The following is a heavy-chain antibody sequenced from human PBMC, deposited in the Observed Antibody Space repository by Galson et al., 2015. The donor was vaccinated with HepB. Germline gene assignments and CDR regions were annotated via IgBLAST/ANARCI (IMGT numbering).Heavy chain of an antibody. CDR3: ARQYDTSGYYPY. CDR2: IIPIFGSA. J-gene: IGHJ1*01. V-gene: IGHV1-69*13. Sequence: SVKVSCKAPGGTFSTYTLSWVRQAPGQGLEWMGGIIPIFGSANYAQKFQDRVTITADESTSTTYMELRRLRSEDTAVYYCARQYDTSGYYPYWGQGTLVTVSS. CDR1: GGTFSTYT. D-gene: IGHD3-22*01.